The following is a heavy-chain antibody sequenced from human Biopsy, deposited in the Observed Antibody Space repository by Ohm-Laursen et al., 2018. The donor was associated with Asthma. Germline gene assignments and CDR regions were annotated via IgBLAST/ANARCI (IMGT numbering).Heavy chain of an antibody. V-gene: IGHV3-53*01. J-gene: IGHJ4*02. CDR3: ARGDSSGWSHYYFDY. Sequence: SLRLSCTASGFTVSRDHMFWVRQAPGKGLEWVSVIYSGGTSHTADSVRGRFTISRDFSKNTLHLQMHSLRVEDTAVYYCARGDSSGWSHYYFDYWGQETLVTASS. CDR1: GFTVSRDH. D-gene: IGHD6-19*01. CDR2: IYSGGTS.